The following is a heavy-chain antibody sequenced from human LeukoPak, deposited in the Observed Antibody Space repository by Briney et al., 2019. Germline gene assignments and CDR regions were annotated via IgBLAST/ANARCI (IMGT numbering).Heavy chain of an antibody. J-gene: IGHJ4*02. CDR1: GGSISTSD. D-gene: IGHD2/OR15-2a*01. CDR2: ITYSGNT. V-gene: IGHV4-59*01. CDR3: AKAPTLYYFEY. Sequence: PSETLSLTCAFSGGSISTSDWSWIRQPPGKGLEWIGYITYSGNTDYNPSIKSRVTISIDKSNKQFSLNLSSVTAADTAVDYCAKAPTLYYFEYGGEGTLVTVST.